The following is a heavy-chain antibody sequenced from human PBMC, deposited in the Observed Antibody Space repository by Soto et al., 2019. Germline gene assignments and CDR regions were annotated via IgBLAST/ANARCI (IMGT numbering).Heavy chain of an antibody. CDR1: GFTFSDYW. Sequence: EVQLVESGGGLVQPGGSPRLSCAASGFTFSDYWIHWVRQVPGKGLVWVSRIKGDETSTNYADSVKGRFTISRDNAKNTVYLQMNSLRVEDTAVYYCARASRGEYRKDYWGQGTQVTVSS. V-gene: IGHV3-74*01. D-gene: IGHD3-10*01. CDR3: ARASRGEYRKDY. CDR2: IKGDETST. J-gene: IGHJ4*02.